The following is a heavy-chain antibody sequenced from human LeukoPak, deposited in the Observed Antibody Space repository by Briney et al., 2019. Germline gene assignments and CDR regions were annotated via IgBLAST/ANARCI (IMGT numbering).Heavy chain of an antibody. CDR1: GFTFSSYS. V-gene: IGHV4-34*01. CDR2: INHSGST. J-gene: IGHJ4*02. D-gene: IGHD3-16*01. CDR3: ASKGGTDGY. Sequence: GSLRLSCAASGFTFSSYSMNWVRQPPGKGLEWIGEINHSGSTNYNPSLKSRVTISVDTSKNQFSLKLSSVTAADTAVYYCASKGGTDGYWGQGTLVTVSS.